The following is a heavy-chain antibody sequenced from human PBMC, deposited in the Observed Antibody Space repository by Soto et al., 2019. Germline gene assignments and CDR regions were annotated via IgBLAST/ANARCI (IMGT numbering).Heavy chain of an antibody. V-gene: IGHV1-69*13. CDR2: IIPIFGTA. CDR3: ARDRGPSSGYYPYWFDP. D-gene: IGHD3-22*01. CDR1: GGTFSSYA. Sequence: SVKVSCKASGGTFSSYAISWLRQAPGQGLEWMGEIIPIFGTANYAQKFQGRVTITADESTSTAFMELSSLRSEDTAVYYCARDRGPSSGYYPYWFDPWGQGTLVTVSS. J-gene: IGHJ5*02.